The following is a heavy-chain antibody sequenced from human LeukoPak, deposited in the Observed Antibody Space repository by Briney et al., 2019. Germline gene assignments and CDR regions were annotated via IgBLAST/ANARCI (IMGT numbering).Heavy chain of an antibody. CDR2: INSSGGST. V-gene: IGHV1-46*01. J-gene: IGHJ6*03. CDR3: ARSYNSNYPLDYYYMDV. Sequence: ASVKVSCKASGYTFTSYYMHWVRQAPGQGLEWMGIINSSGGSTSYAQKFQGRVTMTRDTSTSTVYMELSSLRSEDTAVYYCARSYNSNYPLDYYYMDVWGKGTTVTVSS. CDR1: GYTFTSYY. D-gene: IGHD4-11*01.